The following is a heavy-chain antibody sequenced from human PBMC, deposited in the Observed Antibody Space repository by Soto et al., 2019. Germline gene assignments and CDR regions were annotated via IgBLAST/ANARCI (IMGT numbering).Heavy chain of an antibody. Sequence: SETLSLTCAVSGGSISSSNWWSWVRQPPGKGLEWIGEIYHSASTNYNPSLKSRVTISVDKSKNQFSLKLSSVTAADTAVYYCARSYSSGWYNWFDPWGQGTLVTVSS. CDR1: GGSISSSNW. CDR3: ARSYSSGWYNWFDP. CDR2: IYHSAST. D-gene: IGHD6-19*01. V-gene: IGHV4-4*02. J-gene: IGHJ5*02.